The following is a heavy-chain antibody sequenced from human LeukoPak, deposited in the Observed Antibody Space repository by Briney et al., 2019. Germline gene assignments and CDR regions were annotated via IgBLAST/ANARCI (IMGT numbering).Heavy chain of an antibody. CDR1: GFTFSSYG. V-gene: IGHV3-23*01. J-gene: IGHJ4*02. CDR3: ARVNYDILTGYYNPYYFDY. CDR2: ISGSGGST. Sequence: PGGSLRLSCAASGFTFSSYGMSWVRQAPGKGLEWVSAISGSGGSTYYADSVKGRFTISRDNSKNTLYLQMNSLRAEDTAVYYCARVNYDILTGYYNPYYFDYWGQGTLVTVSS. D-gene: IGHD3-9*01.